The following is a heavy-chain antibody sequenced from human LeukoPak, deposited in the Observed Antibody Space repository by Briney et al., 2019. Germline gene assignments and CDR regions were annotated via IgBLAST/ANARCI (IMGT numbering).Heavy chain of an antibody. V-gene: IGHV4-39*01. D-gene: IGHD2-2*01. J-gene: IGHJ3*02. CDR3: ARHGGSTYLTAFVI. CDR1: GGSISSSSYY. CDR2: IYYSGST. Sequence: PSETLPLICTVWGGSISSSSYYWGRIRQPPGKGLEWIGSIYYSGSTYYNPSLKSRVTISIDTSKNQFSLKLSSVPAAHTAVYYCARHGGSTYLTAFVIWGERALVTVSS.